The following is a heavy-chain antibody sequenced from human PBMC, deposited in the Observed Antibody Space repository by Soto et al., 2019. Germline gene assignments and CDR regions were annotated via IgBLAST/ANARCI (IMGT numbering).Heavy chain of an antibody. CDR3: ARDQGYDILTGYLYYYYGMDV. Sequence: ASVKVSCKASGYTFTSYAMHWVRQAPGQRLEWMGWINAGNGNTKYSQKFQGRVTITRDTSASTAYMELSSLRSEDTAVYYCARDQGYDILTGYLYYYYGMDVWGQGTTGTVSS. J-gene: IGHJ6*02. V-gene: IGHV1-3*01. D-gene: IGHD3-9*01. CDR1: GYTFTSYA. CDR2: INAGNGNT.